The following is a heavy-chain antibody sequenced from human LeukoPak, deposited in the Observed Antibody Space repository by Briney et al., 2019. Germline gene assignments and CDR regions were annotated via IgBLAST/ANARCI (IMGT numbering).Heavy chain of an antibody. Sequence: GGSLRLSCVASGFTFIDYAMSWARQAPGKGLEWVSAISGSGGSTYYADSVKGRFTISRDNSKNTLYLQMNSLRAEDTAVYYCAKDPDIVVVVAASFDYWGQGTLVTVSS. J-gene: IGHJ4*02. CDR3: AKDPDIVVVVAASFDY. CDR1: GFTFIDYA. D-gene: IGHD2-15*01. V-gene: IGHV3-23*01. CDR2: ISGSGGST.